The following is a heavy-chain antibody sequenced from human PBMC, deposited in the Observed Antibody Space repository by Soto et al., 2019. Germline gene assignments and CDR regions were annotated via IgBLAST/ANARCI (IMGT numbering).Heavy chain of an antibody. CDR3: ATTEMVYVTLLSALPFFYGLVV. J-gene: IGHJ6*02. V-gene: IGHV1-46*01. Sequence: SVKVSCKASGYTFTGYYMHWVRQAPGQGLEWMGIINPSGGSTSYAQKFQGRVTMTRDTSTSTVYMELSSLRSEDTAVYYCATTEMVYVTLLSALPFFYGLVVCPQVTT. CDR2: INPSGGST. CDR1: GYTFTGYY. D-gene: IGHD2-8*01.